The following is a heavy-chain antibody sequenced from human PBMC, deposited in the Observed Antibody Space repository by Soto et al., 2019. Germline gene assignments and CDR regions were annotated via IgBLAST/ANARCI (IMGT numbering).Heavy chain of an antibody. V-gene: IGHV3-23*01. CDR1: GFTFRSYA. Sequence: GGSLRLSCAASGFTFRSYAMGWVRQAPGKGLEWVSGITGSGGNTYYADSVKGRFTISRDNAKNSLYLQMNSLRAEDTALYYCAKDRGLVLSFYFDYWGQGTLVTVSS. J-gene: IGHJ4*02. CDR2: ITGSGGNT. D-gene: IGHD6-19*01. CDR3: AKDRGLVLSFYFDY.